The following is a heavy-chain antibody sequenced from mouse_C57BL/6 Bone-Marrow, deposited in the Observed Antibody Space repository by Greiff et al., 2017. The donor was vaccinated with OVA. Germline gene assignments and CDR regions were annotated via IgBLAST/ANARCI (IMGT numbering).Heavy chain of an antibody. CDR2: IHPNSGST. Sequence: QVQLKQPGAELVKPGSSVKLSCKASGYTFTSYWMHWVKQRPGQGLEWIGMIHPNSGSTNYNEKFKSKATLTVDKSSSTAYMQLSSLTSEDSAVYYCAREKGYYYGSSYFDYWGQGTTLTVSS. J-gene: IGHJ2*01. CDR1: GYTFTSYW. CDR3: AREKGYYYGSSYFDY. V-gene: IGHV1-64*01. D-gene: IGHD1-1*01.